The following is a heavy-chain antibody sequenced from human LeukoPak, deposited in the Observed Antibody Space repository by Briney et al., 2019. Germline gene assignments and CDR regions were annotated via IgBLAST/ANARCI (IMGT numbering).Heavy chain of an antibody. D-gene: IGHD1-26*01. Sequence: LRLSCAASGFTFDDYAMHWVRQAPGQGLEWVSGIDWNSGSIGYADSVKGRFTISRDNAKNSLYLQMSSLRAEDTALYYCVKGIVSWDYYGMDVWGQGITVTVSS. CDR1: GFTFDDYA. CDR3: VKGIVSWDYYGMDV. V-gene: IGHV3-9*01. J-gene: IGHJ6*02. CDR2: IDWNSGSI.